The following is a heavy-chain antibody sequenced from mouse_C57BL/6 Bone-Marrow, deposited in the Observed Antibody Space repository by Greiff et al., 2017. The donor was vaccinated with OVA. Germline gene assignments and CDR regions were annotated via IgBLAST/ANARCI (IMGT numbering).Heavy chain of an antibody. CDR3: AREGYYYGSSPWFAY. D-gene: IGHD1-1*01. CDR2: INPNNGGT. J-gene: IGHJ3*01. V-gene: IGHV1-26*01. CDR1: GYTFTDYY. Sequence: VQLQQSGPELVKPGASVQISCKASGYTFTDYYMNWVKQSHGKSLEWIGDINPNNGGTSYNQKFKGKATLTVDKSSSTAYMELRSLTSEDSAVYYCAREGYYYGSSPWFAYWGQGTLVTVSA.